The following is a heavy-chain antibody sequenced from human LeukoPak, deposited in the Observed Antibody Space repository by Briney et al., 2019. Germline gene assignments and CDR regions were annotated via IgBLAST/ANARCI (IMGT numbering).Heavy chain of an antibody. CDR2: IYPGDSDT. Sequence: GESLQISCKGSGYRFTSYWIGWVRQLPGKGLEWMGIIYPGDSDTRYSPSFQGQVTISADKSISTAYLQWSSLKASDTAMYYCARLRTTITGTTAYYYGMDVWGQGTTVTVSS. J-gene: IGHJ6*02. D-gene: IGHD1-7*01. CDR1: GYRFTSYW. V-gene: IGHV5-51*01. CDR3: ARLRTTITGTTAYYYGMDV.